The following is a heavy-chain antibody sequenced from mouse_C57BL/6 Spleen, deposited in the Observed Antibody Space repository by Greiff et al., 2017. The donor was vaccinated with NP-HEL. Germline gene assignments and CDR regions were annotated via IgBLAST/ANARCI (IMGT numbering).Heavy chain of an antibody. V-gene: IGHV1-80*01. D-gene: IGHD4-1*01. CDR1: GYAFSSYW. J-gene: IGHJ4*01. CDR2: IYPGDGDT. CDR3: ARAGLGRGDY. Sequence: QVHVKQSGAELVKPGASVKISCKASGYAFSSYWMNWVKQRPGKGLEWIGQIYPGDGDTNYNGKFKGKATLTADKSSSTAYMQLSSLTSEDSAVYFCARAGLGRGDYWGQGTSVTVSS.